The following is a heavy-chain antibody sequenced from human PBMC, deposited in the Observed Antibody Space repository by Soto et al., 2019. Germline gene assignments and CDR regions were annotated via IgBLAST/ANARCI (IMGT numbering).Heavy chain of an antibody. CDR1: GYTFTSYG. J-gene: IGHJ6*03. D-gene: IGHD3-10*01. Sequence: GASVKVSCKASGYTFTSYGISWVRQAPGQGHEWMGWISAYNSNTNYAQKLQGRVTMTTDTSTSTAYMELRSLRSDDTAVYYCSIDGGTSETAYYLYYMAVWGKGTTVTVSS. CDR2: ISAYNSNT. V-gene: IGHV1-18*01. CDR3: SIDGGTSETAYYLYYMAV.